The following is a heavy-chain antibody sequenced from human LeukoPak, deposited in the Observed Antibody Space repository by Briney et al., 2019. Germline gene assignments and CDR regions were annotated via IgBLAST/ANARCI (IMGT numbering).Heavy chain of an antibody. D-gene: IGHD2-2*01. J-gene: IGHJ5*02. CDR2: INPNSGGT. Sequence: ASVKVSCKASGYTFTGYYMHWVRQAPGQGLEWMGWINPNSGGTNYAQKFQGRVTMTRDMSISTAYMELSRLRSDDTAVYYCARGRRADIVVVPAAHFHWFDPWGQGTLVTVSS. V-gene: IGHV1-2*02. CDR1: GYTFTGYY. CDR3: ARGRRADIVVVPAAHFHWFDP.